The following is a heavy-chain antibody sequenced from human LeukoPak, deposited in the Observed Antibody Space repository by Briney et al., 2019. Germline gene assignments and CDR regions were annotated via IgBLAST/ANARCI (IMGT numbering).Heavy chain of an antibody. V-gene: IGHV3-30-3*01. CDR1: GFTFSSYA. J-gene: IGHJ4*02. CDR3: AREGVPAANRGFDY. Sequence: GSLRLSCAASGFTFSSYAMHWVRQAPGKGLEWVAVISYDGSNKYYADSVKGRFTISRDNSKNTLYLQMNSLRAEDTAVYYCAREGVPAANRGFDYWGQGALVTVSS. CDR2: ISYDGSNK. D-gene: IGHD2-2*01.